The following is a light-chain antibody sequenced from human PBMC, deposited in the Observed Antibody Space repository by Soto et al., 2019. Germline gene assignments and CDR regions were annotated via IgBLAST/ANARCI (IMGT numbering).Light chain of an antibody. CDR1: QNIRSR. CDR2: DAS. CDR3: QQYETFSGT. Sequence: DFQMTQSPSTLSASVGDRVTITCRASQNIRSRLAWFQQKPGKAPKLLIYDASSLESGVPSRFSGSGSGTEFTLTISSLQPDDFATYYCQQYETFSGTFGPGTKVDIK. J-gene: IGKJ1*01. V-gene: IGKV1-5*01.